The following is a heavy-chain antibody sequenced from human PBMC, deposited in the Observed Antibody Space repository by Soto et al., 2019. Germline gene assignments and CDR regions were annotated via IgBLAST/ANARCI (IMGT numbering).Heavy chain of an antibody. CDR3: ARGAGITVAATSFDY. J-gene: IGHJ4*02. CDR2: ISYDGSNK. D-gene: IGHD6-19*01. CDR1: GFTFSSYS. V-gene: IGHV3-30-3*01. Sequence: QVQLVESGGGVVQPGRSLRLSCAASGFTFSSYSRHWVRQAPGKGLEWVAVISYDGSNKYYADSVKGRFTISRDNSKNTLYLQMNSLRAEDTAVYYCARGAGITVAATSFDYWGQGTLVTVSS.